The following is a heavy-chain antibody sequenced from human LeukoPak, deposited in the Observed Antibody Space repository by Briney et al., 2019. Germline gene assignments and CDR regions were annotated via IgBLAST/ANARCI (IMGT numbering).Heavy chain of an antibody. J-gene: IGHJ4*02. V-gene: IGHV4-61*08. CDR1: GGSISSGGYS. D-gene: IGHD3-22*01. Sequence: SETLSLTCAVSGGSISSGGYSWSWIRQPPGKGLEWIGYIYYSGSTNYNPSLKSRVTISVDTSKNQFSLKLSSVTAADTAAYYCARLYDSSGTDYWGQGTLVTVSS. CDR2: IYYSGST. CDR3: ARLYDSSGTDY.